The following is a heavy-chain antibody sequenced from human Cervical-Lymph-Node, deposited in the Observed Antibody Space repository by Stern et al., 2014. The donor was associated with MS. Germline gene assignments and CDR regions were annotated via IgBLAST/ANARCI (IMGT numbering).Heavy chain of an antibody. D-gene: IGHD2-8*01. CDR2: MGSDGIDP. CDR1: GFTFSSYW. CDR3: AREYEVYSIQAYYGMDV. J-gene: IGHJ6*02. Sequence: EVQLVESGGGLVRPGGSLRLSCAASGFTFSSYWMHWVRQAPGKGLVWVSRMGSDGIDPIYADSVKGRFAISRDNSRNTVYLQMNRLRAEDTAVYFCAREYEVYSIQAYYGMDVWGQGTTVIVSS. V-gene: IGHV3-74*01.